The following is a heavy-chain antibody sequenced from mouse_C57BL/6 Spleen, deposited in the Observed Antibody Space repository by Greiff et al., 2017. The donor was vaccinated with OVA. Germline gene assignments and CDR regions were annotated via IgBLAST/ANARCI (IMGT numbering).Heavy chain of an antibody. Sequence: EVQLVESGGDLVKPGGSLKLSCAASGFTFSSYGMSWVRQTPDKRLEWVATISSGGSYTYYPDSVKGRFTIYRDNTKNNLNLQMSSLKYEDTAMDYGARRDYGSSYDDMDYWGQGTSVTVSS. D-gene: IGHD1-1*01. CDR3: ARRDYGSSYDDMDY. J-gene: IGHJ4*01. V-gene: IGHV5-6*01. CDR2: ISSGGSYT. CDR1: GFTFSSYG.